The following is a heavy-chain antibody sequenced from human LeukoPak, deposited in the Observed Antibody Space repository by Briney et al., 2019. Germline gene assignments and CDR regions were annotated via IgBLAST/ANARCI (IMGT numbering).Heavy chain of an antibody. CDR3: ARRAFSSSLFTDNWFDP. V-gene: IGHV4-34*01. CDR2: VYHTGST. Sequence: SETLSLTCAVYGGSFSGYYWSCIRQPPGKGLEWIGEVYHTGSTNYNPSLKSRVTISVDTSKNQFSLKLSSVTAADTAVYYCARRAFSSSLFTDNWFDPWGQGTLVTVSS. J-gene: IGHJ5*02. CDR1: GGSFSGYY. D-gene: IGHD6-13*01.